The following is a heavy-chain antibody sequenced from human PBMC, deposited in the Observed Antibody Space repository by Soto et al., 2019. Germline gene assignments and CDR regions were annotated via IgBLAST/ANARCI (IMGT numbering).Heavy chain of an antibody. CDR3: ARGPGTMAKIDY. J-gene: IGHJ4*02. V-gene: IGHV4-39*07. Sequence: SETLSLTCTVSGDSIGSSGYYWGWIRQPPGKGLEWIGTIYYSGNTYYNPSLQSRVTISVDTSKNQFSLKLSSVTAADTAVYYCARGPGTMAKIDYWGQGTLVTVSS. CDR1: GDSIGSSGYY. D-gene: IGHD3-10*01. CDR2: IYYSGNT.